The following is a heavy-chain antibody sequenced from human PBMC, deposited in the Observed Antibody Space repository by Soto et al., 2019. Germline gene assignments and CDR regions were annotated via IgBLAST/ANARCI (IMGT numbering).Heavy chain of an antibody. J-gene: IGHJ4*02. Sequence: SETLSLTCAVSGGSISGYYWTWIRQPPRKGLEWIGYIYYSGSTNYNPSLKSRVTMSVDTSKKQLSLKLRSVTAADTAVYYCARAFRGGDYWGQGTLVTVSS. D-gene: IGHD3-10*01. CDR1: GGSISGYY. CDR2: IYYSGST. CDR3: ARAFRGGDY. V-gene: IGHV4-59*01.